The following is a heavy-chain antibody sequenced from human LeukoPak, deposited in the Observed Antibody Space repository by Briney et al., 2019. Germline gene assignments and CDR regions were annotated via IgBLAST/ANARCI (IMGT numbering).Heavy chain of an antibody. CDR1: GFTFSSYA. D-gene: IGHD5-12*01. Sequence: GSLRLSCAASGFTFSSYAMHWVRQAPGKGLEWVAVISYDGSNKYYADSVKGRFTISRDNSKNTLYLQMNSLRAEDTAVYYCASGYRGYERYWGQGTLVTVSS. CDR3: ASGYRGYERY. V-gene: IGHV3-30*04. J-gene: IGHJ4*02. CDR2: ISYDGSNK.